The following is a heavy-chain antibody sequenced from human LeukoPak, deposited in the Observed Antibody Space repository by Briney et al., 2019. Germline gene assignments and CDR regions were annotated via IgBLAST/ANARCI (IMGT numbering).Heavy chain of an antibody. V-gene: IGHV3-7*03. Sequence: GGSLRLSCAASGFTLSNYWMTWVRQAPGKGLEWVASINHNGNVNYYVDSVKGRFTISRDNAKNSLYLQMSNLRAEGTAVYFCARGGGLDVWGQGATVTVSS. D-gene: IGHD3-16*01. CDR2: INHNGNVN. J-gene: IGHJ6*02. CDR3: ARGGGLDV. CDR1: GFTLSNYW.